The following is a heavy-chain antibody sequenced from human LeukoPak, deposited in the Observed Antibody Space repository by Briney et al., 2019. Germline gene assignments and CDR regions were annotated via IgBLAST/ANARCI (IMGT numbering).Heavy chain of an antibody. J-gene: IGHJ4*02. CDR1: GFTFSGSA. Sequence: GGSLRLSCAASGFTFSGSAMHWVRQASGKGLEWVGRIRSKANSYATAYAASVKGRFTISRDDSKNTAYLQMNSLKTEDTTVYYCTAGGSSSWGTNDYWGQGTLVTVSS. V-gene: IGHV3-73*01. CDR2: IRSKANSYAT. CDR3: TAGGSSSWGTNDY. D-gene: IGHD6-13*01.